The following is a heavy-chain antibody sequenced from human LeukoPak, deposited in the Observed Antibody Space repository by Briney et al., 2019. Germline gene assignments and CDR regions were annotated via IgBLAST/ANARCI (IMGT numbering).Heavy chain of an antibody. CDR3: AELGITMIGGV. CDR1: GFTFSSYW. D-gene: IGHD3-10*02. V-gene: IGHV3-74*01. CDR2: INNDGSTT. J-gene: IGHJ6*04. Sequence: GGSLRLSCAASGFTFSSYWMSWVRQAPGKGLVWVSRINNDGSTTTYADSVKGRFTISRDNAKNSLYLQMNSLRAEDTAVYYCAELGITMIGGVWGKGTTVTISS.